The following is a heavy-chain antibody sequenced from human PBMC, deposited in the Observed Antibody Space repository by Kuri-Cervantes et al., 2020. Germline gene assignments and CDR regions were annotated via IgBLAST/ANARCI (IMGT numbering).Heavy chain of an antibody. CDR2: INWNGGST. D-gene: IGHD1-26*01. V-gene: IGHV3-20*04. Sequence: GGSLRLSCAASGFTFDDYGMSWVRQAPGKGLEWVSGINWNGGSTGYADSVKGRFTISRDNAKNSLYLQMNSLRAEDTAVYYCARDSGSYSTYGMDVWGQGTTVTVSS. CDR3: ARDSGSYSTYGMDV. CDR1: GFTFDDYG. J-gene: IGHJ6*02.